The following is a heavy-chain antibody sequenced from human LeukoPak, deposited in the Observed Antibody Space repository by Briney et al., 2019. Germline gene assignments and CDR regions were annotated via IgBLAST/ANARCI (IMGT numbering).Heavy chain of an antibody. J-gene: IGHJ4*02. V-gene: IGHV3-9*01. Sequence: PGGSLRLSCAASGFTFSSYGMHWVRQAPGKGLEWVSGISWNSGSIGYADSVKGRFTISRDNAKNSLYLQMNSLRAEDTALYYCAKDINGYNSGFDYWGQGTLVTVSS. D-gene: IGHD5-24*01. CDR2: ISWNSGSI. CDR1: GFTFSSYG. CDR3: AKDINGYNSGFDY.